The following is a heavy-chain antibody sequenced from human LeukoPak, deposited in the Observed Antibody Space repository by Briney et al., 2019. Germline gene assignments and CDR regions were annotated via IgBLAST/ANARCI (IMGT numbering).Heavy chain of an antibody. Sequence: SETLSLTCTVSGGSISSYYWSWIRQPAGKGLEWIGRIYTSGSTNYNPSLKSRVTMSVDTSKNQFSLKLSSVTAADTAVYYCARGNFTGTTKPYYYYYMDVWGKGTTVTVSS. D-gene: IGHD1-7*01. CDR3: ARGNFTGTTKPYYYYYMDV. J-gene: IGHJ6*03. CDR1: GGSISSYY. V-gene: IGHV4-4*07. CDR2: IYTSGST.